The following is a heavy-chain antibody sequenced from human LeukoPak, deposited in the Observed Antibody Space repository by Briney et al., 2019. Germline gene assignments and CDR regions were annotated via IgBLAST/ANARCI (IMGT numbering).Heavy chain of an antibody. V-gene: IGHV3-7*01. CDR1: GFTFSIYR. D-gene: IGHD3-10*01. J-gene: IGHJ4*02. CDR2: IKYDGNEM. Sequence: GGSLRLSCTASGFTFSIYRMSWVRQAPGKGPEWVANIKYDGNEMYYVDSVKGRFSISRDNAKNSLYLQMNSLRVEDTAVYYCARPSYNSGSFFDYWGQGSLVTVS. CDR3: ARPSYNSGSFFDY.